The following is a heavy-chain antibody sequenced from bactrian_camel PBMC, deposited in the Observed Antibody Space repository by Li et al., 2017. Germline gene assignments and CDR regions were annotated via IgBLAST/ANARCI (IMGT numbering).Heavy chain of an antibody. CDR1: GYIFSRCG. CDR2: IDTDGTT. Sequence: VQLVESGGGSVQAGGSLKLSCVISGYIFSRCGMGWWRLAPGNKREGVASIDTDGTTSYADSVKGRFTISQGNSKNSLYLQMNSLKPEDTAMYYCAASRGVASFSAMPYAYWGQGTQVTVS. CDR3: AASRGVASFSAMPYAY. V-gene: IGHV3S53*01. D-gene: IGHD1*01. J-gene: IGHJ4*01.